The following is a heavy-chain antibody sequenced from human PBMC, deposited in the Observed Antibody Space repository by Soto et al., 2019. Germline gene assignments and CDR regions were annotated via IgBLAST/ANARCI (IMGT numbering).Heavy chain of an antibody. CDR1: GFTFSSYV. Sequence: GGSLRLSCAASGFTFSSYVMSWVRQAPGKGLEWVSAISGSGGSTYYADSVKGRFTISRDNSKNTLYLQMNSLRAEDTAVYYCAKDRSPYSGYRGILDYWGQGTLVTVSS. D-gene: IGHD5-12*01. CDR3: AKDRSPYSGYRGILDY. J-gene: IGHJ4*02. CDR2: ISGSGGST. V-gene: IGHV3-23*01.